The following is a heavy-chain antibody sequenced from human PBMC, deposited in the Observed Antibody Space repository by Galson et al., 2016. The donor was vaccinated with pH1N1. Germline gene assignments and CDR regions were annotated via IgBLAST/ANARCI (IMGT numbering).Heavy chain of an antibody. Sequence: SVKVSCKASGYTFTSNDISWMRQAPGQGLEWMGWINPKSGDINYAQKFQDRITMTRDTSISTGYMELSSLRFDDTAVYYCARIEGYSGVQWGQGTPVTVSS. CDR2: INPKSGDI. D-gene: IGHD5-12*01. CDR1: GYTFTSND. CDR3: ARIEGYSGVQ. J-gene: IGHJ4*02. V-gene: IGHV1-2*02.